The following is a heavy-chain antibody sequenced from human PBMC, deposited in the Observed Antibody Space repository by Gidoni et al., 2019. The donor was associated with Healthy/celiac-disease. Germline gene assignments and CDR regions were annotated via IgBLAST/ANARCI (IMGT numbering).Heavy chain of an antibody. Sequence: QVQLQESGPGLVKPSQTLSLTCTVSGGSISSGSYYWSWIRQPAGKGLEWIGRIYTSGSTNYNPSLKSRVTISVDTSKNQFSLKLSSVTAADTAVYYCARESRYCGGDCYPVDYWGQGTLVTVSS. J-gene: IGHJ4*02. D-gene: IGHD2-21*02. V-gene: IGHV4-61*02. CDR2: IYTSGST. CDR1: GGSISSGSYY. CDR3: ARESRYCGGDCYPVDY.